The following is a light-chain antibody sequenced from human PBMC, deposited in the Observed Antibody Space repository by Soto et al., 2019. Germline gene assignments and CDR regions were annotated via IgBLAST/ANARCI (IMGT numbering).Light chain of an antibody. CDR3: SSYTGSSTYVV. Sequence: QSALTQPASVSGSPGQSITISCTGTSSDVGGYNYVSWYQQHPGKAPKLMIYDVNNRPSGVSNRFSGSKSGNTASLTISGLQAEDEADYYCSSYTGSSTYVVFGGGPRSPS. V-gene: IGLV2-14*01. J-gene: IGLJ2*01. CDR1: SSDVGGYNY. CDR2: DVN.